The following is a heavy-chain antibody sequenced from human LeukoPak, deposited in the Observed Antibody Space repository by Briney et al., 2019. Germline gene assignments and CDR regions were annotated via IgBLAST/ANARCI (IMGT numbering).Heavy chain of an antibody. CDR2: INHSAST. V-gene: IGHV4-34*01. CDR1: GGSFSGYY. D-gene: IGHD6-19*01. CDR3: ARAREAVAIDY. Sequence: WETLSLTCAVYGGSFSGYYWSWIRQSPGKGLEWIGEINHSASTNCNPSLKSRLTISVDTSKNQFSLKLRSVTAADTAVYYCARAREAVAIDYWGQGTLVTVSS. J-gene: IGHJ4*02.